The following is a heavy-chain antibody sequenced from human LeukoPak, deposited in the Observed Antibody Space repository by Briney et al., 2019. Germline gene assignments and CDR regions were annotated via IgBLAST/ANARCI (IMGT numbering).Heavy chain of an antibody. V-gene: IGHV4-39*07. CDR2: INHSGST. CDR1: GGSISSGDYY. D-gene: IGHD3-3*01. CDR3: ARGRRFSDY. J-gene: IGHJ4*02. Sequence: SETLSLTCTVSGGSISSGDYYWSWIRQPPGKGLEWIGEINHSGSTNYNPSLKSRVTISVDTSKNQFSLKLSSVTAADTAVYYCARGRRFSDYWGQGTLVTVSS.